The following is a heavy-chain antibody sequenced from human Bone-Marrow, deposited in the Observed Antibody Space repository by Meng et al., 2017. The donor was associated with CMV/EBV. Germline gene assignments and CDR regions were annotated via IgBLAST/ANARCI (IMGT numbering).Heavy chain of an antibody. CDR3: ARVTVAGSFWPNYYGMDV. V-gene: IGHV1-18*01. D-gene: IGHD6-19*01. CDR2: ISAYNGDT. Sequence: ASVKVSCKASGYTFATSGISWVRQAPGQGLEWMGWISAYNGDTNYAQKLQGRVTMTTDTSTSTAYMELSSLRSEDTAVYYCARVTVAGSFWPNYYGMDVWGQGTTVTVFS. J-gene: IGHJ6*02. CDR1: GYTFATSG.